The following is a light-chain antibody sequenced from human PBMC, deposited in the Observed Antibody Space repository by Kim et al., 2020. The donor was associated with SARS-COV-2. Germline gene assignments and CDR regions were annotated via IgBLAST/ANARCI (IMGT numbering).Light chain of an antibody. V-gene: IGKV3-20*01. Sequence: EIVLTQSPGTLSLSPGERGTLSCRASQSVSNYLAWFQQKPGQAPRLLIYGASSRATGIPDRFSGSGSGTDFTLTISRLEPEDFAVYYCQQYGGSPRTFGQGTKVDIK. CDR2: GAS. J-gene: IGKJ1*01. CDR1: QSVSNY. CDR3: QQYGGSPRT.